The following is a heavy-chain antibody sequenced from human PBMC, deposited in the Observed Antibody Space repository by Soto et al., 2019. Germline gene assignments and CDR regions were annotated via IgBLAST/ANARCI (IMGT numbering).Heavy chain of an antibody. CDR2: IYNSGTT. J-gene: IGHJ6*02. D-gene: IGHD5-12*01. CDR3: ARVNLGYVTGMDV. Sequence: QVHLQESGPGLVKPSQTLSLTCTVSGGSISDYWSWVLQHPGTGLEWIGYIYNSGTTYYNPSLKSRLTMSVDTSNNKLSLQLHYVTAAYTAVYSCARVNLGYVTGMDVWGLGTTVTVSS. CDR1: GGSISDY. V-gene: IGHV4-31*03.